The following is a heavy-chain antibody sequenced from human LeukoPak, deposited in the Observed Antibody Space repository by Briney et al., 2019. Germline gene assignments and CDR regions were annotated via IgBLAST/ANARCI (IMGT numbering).Heavy chain of an antibody. CDR3: ARVSSGSYFGYYYYYMDV. Sequence: GGSLRLSCAASGFTFSNYWMHWVRQAPGKGLVWVSRINSDGSGTSYADSVKGRFTISRDNAKNTLYLQMNSLRAEGTAVYYCARVSSGSYFGYYYYYMDVWGKGTTVTVSS. CDR2: INSDGSGT. V-gene: IGHV3-74*01. CDR1: GFTFSNYW. J-gene: IGHJ6*03. D-gene: IGHD1-26*01.